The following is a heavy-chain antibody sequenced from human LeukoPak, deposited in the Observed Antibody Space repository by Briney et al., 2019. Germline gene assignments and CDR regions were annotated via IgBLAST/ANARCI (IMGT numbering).Heavy chain of an antibody. V-gene: IGHV1-18*01. CDR2: ISTWDGDT. Sequence: GASVTVSCKASGYTFTSYGVSWVRQAPGQGLEWMGWISTWDGDTNYAQNFQGRVTLTTDTSTTTAYMEVTSLRSDDTAVYYCARDWYCSGISCYDCFDPWGQGTLVIVSS. CDR1: GYTFTSYG. J-gene: IGHJ5*02. CDR3: ARDWYCSGISCYDCFDP. D-gene: IGHD2-15*01.